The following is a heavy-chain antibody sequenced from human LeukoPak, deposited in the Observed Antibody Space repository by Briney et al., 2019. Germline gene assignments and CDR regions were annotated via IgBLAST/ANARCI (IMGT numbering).Heavy chain of an antibody. CDR3: ARFRAGVGEPYGDY. Sequence: ASVKVSCKASGYTFTRYGISWVRQAPGQGLEWMGWISAYNGNTNYAQKLQGRLTVTTDTSTSTAYMELRSLRSDDTAVYYCARFRAGVGEPYGDYWGQGTLVTVSS. J-gene: IGHJ4*02. CDR1: GYTFTRYG. D-gene: IGHD3-10*01. CDR2: ISAYNGNT. V-gene: IGHV1-18*01.